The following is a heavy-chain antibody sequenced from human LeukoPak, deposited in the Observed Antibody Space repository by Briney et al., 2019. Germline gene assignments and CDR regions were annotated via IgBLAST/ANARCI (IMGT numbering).Heavy chain of an antibody. CDR2: ISGSGGST. J-gene: IGHJ6*02. CDR3: ARVKSGSQAGYGMDV. Sequence: PPGGSLRLSCAASGFTFSSYAMSWVRQAPGKGLEWVSAISGSGGSTYYADSVKGRFTISRDNSKNTLYLQMNSLRAEDTAVYYCARVKSGSQAGYGMDVWGQGTTVTVSS. CDR1: GFTFSSYA. V-gene: IGHV3-23*01. D-gene: IGHD3-10*01.